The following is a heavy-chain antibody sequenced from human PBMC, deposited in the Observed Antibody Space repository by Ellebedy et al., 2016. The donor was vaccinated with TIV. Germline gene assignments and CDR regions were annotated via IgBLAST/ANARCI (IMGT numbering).Heavy chain of an antibody. CDR3: AREPYDILTGHSTWFDP. J-gene: IGHJ5*02. V-gene: IGHV4-59*01. CDR2: FYYSGST. CDR1: GASISSYF. Sequence: SETLSLTCTVSGASISSYFWSWIRQPPGKGLEWIGYFYYSGSTNYNPSLKSRVTISVDTSKNQFSLKLSSVTAADTAVYYCAREPYDILTGHSTWFDPWGQGTLVTVSS. D-gene: IGHD3-9*01.